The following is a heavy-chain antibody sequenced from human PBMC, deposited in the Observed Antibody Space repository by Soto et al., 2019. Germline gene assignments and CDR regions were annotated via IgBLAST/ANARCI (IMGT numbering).Heavy chain of an antibody. Sequence: GGSLRLSCAASGFTFDDYAMHWVRQAPGKGLEWVSGISWNSGSIGYADSVKGRFTISRDNSRDTLFLQMNSLTADDTAVYYCAKATTNGGWFNPFDSWGQGALVTVSS. D-gene: IGHD6-19*01. CDR3: AKATTNGGWFNPFDS. CDR1: GFTFDDYA. J-gene: IGHJ4*02. CDR2: ISWNSGSI. V-gene: IGHV3-9*01.